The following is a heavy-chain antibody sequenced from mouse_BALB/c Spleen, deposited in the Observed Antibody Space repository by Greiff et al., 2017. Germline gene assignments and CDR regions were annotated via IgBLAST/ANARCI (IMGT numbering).Heavy chain of an antibody. D-gene: IGHD2-2*01. CDR2: ISYSGST. CDR1: GDSITSGY. V-gene: IGHV3-8*02. CDR3: ARYYGYDESPYYAMDY. J-gene: IGHJ4*01. Sequence: EVQLVESGPSLVKPSQTLSLTCSVTGDSITSGYWNWIRKFPGNKLEYMGYISYSGSTYYNPSLKSRISITRDTSKNQYYLQLNSVTTEDTATYYCARYYGYDESPYYAMDYWGQGTSVTVSS.